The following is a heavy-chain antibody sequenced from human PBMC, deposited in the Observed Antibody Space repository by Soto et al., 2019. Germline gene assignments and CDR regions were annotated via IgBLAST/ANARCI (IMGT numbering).Heavy chain of an antibody. CDR3: ARDRCSTSCRFDP. Sequence: EVQLVESGGGLVQPGGSLRLSCAASGFTFSSYWMHWVRQAPGKGLVWVSRINSDGSSTSYADSVKGRFTISRDNSKNTLYLQMNILRAEDTAVYYGARDRCSTSCRFDPWGQGTLVTVSS. CDR2: INSDGSST. CDR1: GFTFSSYW. D-gene: IGHD2-2*01. V-gene: IGHV3-74*01. J-gene: IGHJ5*02.